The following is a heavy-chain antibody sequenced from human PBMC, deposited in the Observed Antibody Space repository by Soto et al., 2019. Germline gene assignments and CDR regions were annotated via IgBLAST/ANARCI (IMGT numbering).Heavy chain of an antibody. CDR3: ARGNRIEAFDI. V-gene: IGHV1-18*01. CDR2: ISAYNGNT. Sequence: ASVKVSCKASGYTFSSYGFSWVRQAPGQGLEWMGWISAYNGNTNYAQKFQGRVTMTTETSTSTAYMELRSLRSDDTAVYYCARGNRIEAFDIWGQGTMVTVAS. J-gene: IGHJ3*02. CDR1: GYTFSSYG.